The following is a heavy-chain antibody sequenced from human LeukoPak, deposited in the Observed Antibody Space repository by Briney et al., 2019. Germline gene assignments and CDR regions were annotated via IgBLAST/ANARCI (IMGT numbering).Heavy chain of an antibody. CDR2: ILYTGST. CDR3: ARLLYAETARGICDR. D-gene: IGHD2-8*01. Sequence: SETLSLTCTVSGDSISSATYYWGWIRQPPGRGLEWLGNILYTGSTYYNPSLGSRVTISADTSKNQFSLKLNPLTAADAAVYYCARLLYAETARGICDRWGQGTLVTVSS. CDR1: GDSISSATYY. J-gene: IGHJ5*02. V-gene: IGHV4-39*01.